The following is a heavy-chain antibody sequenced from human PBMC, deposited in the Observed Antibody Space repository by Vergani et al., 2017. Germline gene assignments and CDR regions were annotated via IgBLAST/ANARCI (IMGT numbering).Heavy chain of an antibody. J-gene: IGHJ6*02. CDR3: ARALYYDFWSGYYTGTNAYYYGMDV. Sequence: QVQLQESGPGLVKPSETLSLTCTVSGGSISSYYWSWIRQPPGKGLEWIGYIYYSGSTNYNPSLKSRVTISVDTSKNHFSLKLSSVTAADTAVYYCARALYYDFWSGYYTGTNAYYYGMDVWGQGTTVTVSS. D-gene: IGHD3-3*01. CDR2: IYYSGST. V-gene: IGHV4-59*08. CDR1: GGSISSYY.